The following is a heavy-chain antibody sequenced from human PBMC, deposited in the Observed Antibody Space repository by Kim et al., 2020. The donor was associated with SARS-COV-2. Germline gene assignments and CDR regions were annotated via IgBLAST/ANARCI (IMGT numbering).Heavy chain of an antibody. Sequence: GGSLRLSCAASGFTFSEYYMSWIRQAPGKGLEWLSHISGSSGSTIYADSVRGRVTISRDNAKRSLYLQLNSLRAEDTALDYCARGGLYRDFDYWGQGTLVTVSS. J-gene: IGHJ4*02. D-gene: IGHD2-2*02. CDR3: ARGGLYRDFDY. CDR1: GFTFSEYY. V-gene: IGHV3-11*05. CDR2: ISGSSGST.